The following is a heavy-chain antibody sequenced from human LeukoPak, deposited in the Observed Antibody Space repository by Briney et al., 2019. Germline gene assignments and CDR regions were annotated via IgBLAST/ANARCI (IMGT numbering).Heavy chain of an antibody. J-gene: IGHJ4*02. CDR2: IYSGGRT. CDR1: GFTVSSNY. V-gene: IGHV3-53*01. CDR3: ARDRGGSCYDY. D-gene: IGHD2-15*01. Sequence: GGSLRLSCAASGFTVSSNYMSWVRQAPGKGLEWVSVIYSGGRTYYADSVKGRFTISRDNSNNTLSLQMNSLRAEDTAVYYCARDRGGSCYDYWGQGTLVTVSS.